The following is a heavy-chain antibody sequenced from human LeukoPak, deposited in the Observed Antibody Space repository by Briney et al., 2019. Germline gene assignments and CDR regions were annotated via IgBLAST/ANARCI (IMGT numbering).Heavy chain of an antibody. CDR3: ARGGVSSGWYGSYFDY. J-gene: IGHJ4*02. Sequence: GASVKASCKASGYTFTSYGISWVRQAPGQGLEWMGWISAYNGNTNCAQKLQGRVTMTTDTSTSTAYMELRSLRSDDTAVYYCARGGVSSGWYGSYFDYWGQGTLVTVSS. CDR1: GYTFTSYG. V-gene: IGHV1-18*01. CDR2: ISAYNGNT. D-gene: IGHD6-19*01.